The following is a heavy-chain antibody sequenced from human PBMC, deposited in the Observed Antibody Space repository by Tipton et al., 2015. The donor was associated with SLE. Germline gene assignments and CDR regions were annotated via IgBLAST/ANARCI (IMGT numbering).Heavy chain of an antibody. V-gene: IGHV4-34*01. D-gene: IGHD3-22*01. J-gene: IGHJ3*01. Sequence: TLSLTCAVYGGSLYDHYGSWIRQSPGKGLEWIGEINYSGNTEYNPSLKSRVTISVDTSKNQFSLNLNFMTAADTAMYYCATSLNYYDSSGPEGWGQGTMVTVSS. CDR3: ATSLNYYDSSGPEG. CDR1: GGSLYDHY. CDR2: INYSGNT.